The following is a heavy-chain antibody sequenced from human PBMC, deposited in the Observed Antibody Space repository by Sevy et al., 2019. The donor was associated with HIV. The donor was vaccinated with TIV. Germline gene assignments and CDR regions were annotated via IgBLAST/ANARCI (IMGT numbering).Heavy chain of an antibody. D-gene: IGHD3-22*01. Sequence: GSLRLSCAASGFTFSTYAMYWVRQAPGKGLEYVSAISGGGGNTYYGTSVKGRFTVSRDNAKNTLYLQMGNLRDEDMAVYFCARKYNDTSGYPRYSMDVWGQGTTVTVSS. CDR1: GFTFSTYA. CDR3: ARKYNDTSGYPRYSMDV. J-gene: IGHJ6*02. CDR2: ISGGGGNT. V-gene: IGHV3-64*01.